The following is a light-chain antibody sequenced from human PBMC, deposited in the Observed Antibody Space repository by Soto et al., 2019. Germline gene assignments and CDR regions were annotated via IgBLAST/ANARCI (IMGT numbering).Light chain of an antibody. CDR3: CSYEGSSTCDV. J-gene: IGLJ1*01. Sequence: QSVLAQPASVSGSPGQSITTSCTGTSSDVGSYNLVSWYQQHPGKAPKLMIYEGSKRPSGVSNRFSGSKSGDTASLTISGLQAEDEADYYCCSYEGSSTCDVFGNGTKLTV. V-gene: IGLV2-23*01. CDR1: SSDVGSYNL. CDR2: EGS.